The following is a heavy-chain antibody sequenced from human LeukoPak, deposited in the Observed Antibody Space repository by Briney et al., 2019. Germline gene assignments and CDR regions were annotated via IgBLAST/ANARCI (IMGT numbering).Heavy chain of an antibody. V-gene: IGHV3-30*04. CDR3: AGHYDILTGYYPLDY. J-gene: IGHJ4*02. Sequence: GGSLRLSCAASGFTFSSYAMHWVRQAPGKGLEWVAVMSYDGSNKYYADSVKGRFTISRDNSKNTLYLQMNSLRAEDTAVYYCAGHYDILTGYYPLDYWGQGTLVTVSS. D-gene: IGHD3-9*01. CDR1: GFTFSSYA. CDR2: MSYDGSNK.